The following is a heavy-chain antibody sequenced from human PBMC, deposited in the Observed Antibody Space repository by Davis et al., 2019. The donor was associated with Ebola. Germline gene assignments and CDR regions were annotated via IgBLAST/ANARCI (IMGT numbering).Heavy chain of an antibody. J-gene: IGHJ6*04. V-gene: IGHV3-23*01. CDR3: ARDDHCSSTSCFMYYYYGMDV. Sequence: GESLKISCAASGFTFSSYGMHWVRQAPGKGLEWVSAISGSGGSTYYADSVKGRFTISRDNAKNTLYLQMNSLRAEDTAVYYCARDDHCSSTSCFMYYYYGMDVWGKGTTVTVSS. D-gene: IGHD2-2*01. CDR1: GFTFSSYG. CDR2: ISGSGGST.